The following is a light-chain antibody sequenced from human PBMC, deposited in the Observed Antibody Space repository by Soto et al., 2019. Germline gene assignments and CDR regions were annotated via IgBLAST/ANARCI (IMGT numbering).Light chain of an antibody. CDR3: QQYETFSGT. Sequence: EIVLTQSPGALSLSPGESATLSCRASQSVSDTHVAWYQQRPGQAPRLLIYDASALPRGVPSRFSGSGSGTKFTLTIASLQPDDFATYYCQQYETFSGTFGPGTKVEI. CDR1: QSVSDTH. CDR2: DAS. V-gene: IGKV3-20*01. J-gene: IGKJ1*01.